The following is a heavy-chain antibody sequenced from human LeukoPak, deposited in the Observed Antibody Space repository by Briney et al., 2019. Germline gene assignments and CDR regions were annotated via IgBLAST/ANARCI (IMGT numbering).Heavy chain of an antibody. V-gene: IGHV3-66*01. J-gene: IGHJ3*02. D-gene: IGHD2-21*02. Sequence: GGSLRLSCAASGFTVSSNYMSWVRQAPGKGLEWVSVIYSGGSTYYADSVKGRFTISRDNSKNTLYLQMNSLRAEDTAVYYCASLPYCGGDCYSDAFDIWGQGTMVTVSS. CDR3: ASLPYCGGDCYSDAFDI. CDR2: IYSGGST. CDR1: GFTVSSNY.